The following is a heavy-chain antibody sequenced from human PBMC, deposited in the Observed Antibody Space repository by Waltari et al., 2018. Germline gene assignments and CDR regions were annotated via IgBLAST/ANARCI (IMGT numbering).Heavy chain of an antibody. CDR2: TNPNSGGT. V-gene: IGHV1-2*06. J-gene: IGHJ6*02. CDR3: AREPHSGYDAYYYYGMDV. D-gene: IGHD5-12*01. CDR1: GYTFTGYY. Sequence: QVQLVQSGAEVKKPGASVKVSCKASGYTFTGYYMHWVRQAPGQGLEWMGRTNPNSGGTNYAQKFQGRGTMTRDTSISTAYMELSRLRSDDTAVYYCAREPHSGYDAYYYYGMDVWGQGTTVTVSS.